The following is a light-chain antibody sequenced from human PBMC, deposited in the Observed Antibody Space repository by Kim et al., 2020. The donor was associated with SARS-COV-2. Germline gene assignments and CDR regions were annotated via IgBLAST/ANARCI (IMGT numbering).Light chain of an antibody. CDR1: QSVSSNY. CDR2: GAS. J-gene: IGKJ1*01. V-gene: IGKV3-20*01. CDR3: QQYGSSPWS. Sequence: EIVLTQSPGTLSLSPGERATLSCRASQSVSSNYLAWYQQKPGQAPRLLIYGASSRATGIPDRFSGSGSGTDFTLTISRLEPEDFAVYYCQQYGSSPWSLGHGTQVDIK.